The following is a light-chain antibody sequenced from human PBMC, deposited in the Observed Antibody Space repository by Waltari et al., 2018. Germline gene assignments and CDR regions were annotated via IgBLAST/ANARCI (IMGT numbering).Light chain of an antibody. CDR3: MQATHFPRT. V-gene: IGKV2-24*01. CDR1: ERLVHSYGDSF. J-gene: IGKJ1*01. Sequence: VLTQTPVSLNVTVGQPASIACRSSERLVHSYGDSFFNWLHQRPGQPPRLLIFEVSHRFSGVPDRFSGSGAGTDFTLHISSVQPEDVGFFYCMQATHFPRTFGQGTKVDI. CDR2: EVS.